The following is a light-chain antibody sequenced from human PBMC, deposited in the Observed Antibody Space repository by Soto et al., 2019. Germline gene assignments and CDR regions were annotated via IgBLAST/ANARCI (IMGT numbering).Light chain of an antibody. CDR2: AAS. Sequence: DIQMTQSPSSVSASVGDRVTITCRASQGISSWLAWYQQKPGKAHKXLIYAASSLQSGVPSRFSVIVSGTDGTINLSSLQPEDGEVVEGQQYGNSPVTFGQGTRLEIK. J-gene: IGKJ5*01. CDR3: QQYGNSPVT. CDR1: QGISSW. V-gene: IGKV1-12*01.